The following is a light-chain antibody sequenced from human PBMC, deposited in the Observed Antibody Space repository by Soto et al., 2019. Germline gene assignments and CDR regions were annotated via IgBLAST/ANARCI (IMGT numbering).Light chain of an antibody. CDR3: HQRNQ. CDR1: QSISSN. V-gene: IGKV3D-11*03. Sequence: DIVMTQSPAPLSLSPGEGATLSCRATQSISSNLAWYQQKPGQAPRLLIYQTSIRAAGIPARFSGSRSGTDFTLTISSVEPEDFAMYYCHQRNQFGQGTRLEIK. J-gene: IGKJ5*01. CDR2: QTS.